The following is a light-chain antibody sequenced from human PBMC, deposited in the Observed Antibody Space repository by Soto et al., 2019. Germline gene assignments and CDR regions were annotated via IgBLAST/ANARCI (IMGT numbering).Light chain of an antibody. V-gene: IGKV1-5*01. Sequence: DIQMTQSPSALSASVGDRVTITCRASQNISSWLAWYQQKAGKAPKSLIYDASSLESGVPSRMSGSGSGTEFTLTITNLQPDASATYYCQHYKAFSPWTFGQGTKVEIK. J-gene: IGKJ1*01. CDR3: QHYKAFSPWT. CDR1: QNISSW. CDR2: DAS.